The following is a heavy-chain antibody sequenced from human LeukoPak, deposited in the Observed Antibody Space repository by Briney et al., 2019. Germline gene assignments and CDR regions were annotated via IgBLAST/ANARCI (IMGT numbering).Heavy chain of an antibody. CDR2: IKQDGSEK. CDR3: ARSGGLDY. CDR1: GFTFSSYG. J-gene: IGHJ4*02. V-gene: IGHV3-7*01. Sequence: GRSLRLSCAASGFTFSSYGVHWVRQAPGRGLEWVANIKQDGSEKNYVDSVKGRFTISRDNAKNSLYLQMNSLRVEDTAVYYCARSGGLDYWGQGTLVSVSS. D-gene: IGHD2-15*01.